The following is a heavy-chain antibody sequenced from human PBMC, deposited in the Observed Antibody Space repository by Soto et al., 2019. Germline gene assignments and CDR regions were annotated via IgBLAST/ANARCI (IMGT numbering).Heavy chain of an antibody. D-gene: IGHD4-17*01. V-gene: IGHV4-59*08. CDR3: ARIYGGYYFDY. J-gene: IGHJ4*02. CDR1: GGSISSYY. CDR2: IYYSEST. Sequence: PAETLSLTCTVSGGSISSYYWSWIRQPPGKGLEWIGYIYYSESTNYNPSLKSRVTMSVDTSKNQFSLKLSSVTASDTAVYYCARIYGGYYFDYWGQGTLVTVSS.